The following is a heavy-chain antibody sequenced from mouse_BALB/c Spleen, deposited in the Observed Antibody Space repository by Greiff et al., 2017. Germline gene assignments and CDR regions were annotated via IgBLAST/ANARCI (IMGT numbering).Heavy chain of an antibody. CDR1: GFTFTDYY. CDR3: ARALWFDY. V-gene: IGHV7-3*02. J-gene: IGHJ2*01. CDR2: IRNKANGYTT. D-gene: IGHD6-1*01. Sequence: EVMLVESGGGLVQPGGSLRLSCATSGFTFTDYYMSWVRQPPGKALEWLGFIRNKANGYTTEYSASVKGRFTISRDNSQSILYLQMNTLRAEDSATYYCARALWFDYWGQGTTLTVSS.